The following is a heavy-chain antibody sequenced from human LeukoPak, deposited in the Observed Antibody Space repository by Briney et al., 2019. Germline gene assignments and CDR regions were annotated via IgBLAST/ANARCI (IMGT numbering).Heavy chain of an antibody. D-gene: IGHD3-22*01. J-gene: IGHJ4*02. CDR2: IYYSGST. CDR1: GGSISSSNYY. V-gene: IGHV4-39*07. Sequence: PSETLSHTCTVSGGSISSSNYYWGWIRQPPGKGLEWIGSIYYSGSTYYNPSLKSRVTISVDTSKNQFSLKLSSVTAADTAVYYCARANYYDSSGLRYWGQGTLVTVSS. CDR3: ARANYYDSSGLRY.